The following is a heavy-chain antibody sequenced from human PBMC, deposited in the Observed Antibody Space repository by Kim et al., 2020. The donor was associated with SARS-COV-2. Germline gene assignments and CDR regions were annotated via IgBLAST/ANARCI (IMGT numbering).Heavy chain of an antibody. V-gene: IGHV3-15*01. J-gene: IGHJ4*01. CDR2: GGAP. CDR3: TTSPYYYDY. D-gene: IGHD3-10*01. Sequence: GGAPDYIAAVNGRFTISRDDSKNTVYLQMNRLKTEDTGVYFCTTSPYYYDYWGHGVLVTVSS.